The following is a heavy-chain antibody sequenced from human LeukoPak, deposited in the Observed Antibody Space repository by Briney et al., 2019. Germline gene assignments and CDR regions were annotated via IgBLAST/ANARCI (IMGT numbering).Heavy chain of an antibody. CDR1: GGSFSSSSYY. V-gene: IGHV4-39*01. J-gene: IGHJ4*02. Sequence: SETLSLTCTVSGGSFSSSSYYWGWIRQPPEKGLEWIASIYYSGSTFYNPSLNSRVTISTDMSKNQISLKLSSVTAADTAVYYCARQTFGVLYFDSWGQGTLVVVSS. CDR2: IYYSGST. CDR3: ARQTFGVLYFDS. D-gene: IGHD3-10*01.